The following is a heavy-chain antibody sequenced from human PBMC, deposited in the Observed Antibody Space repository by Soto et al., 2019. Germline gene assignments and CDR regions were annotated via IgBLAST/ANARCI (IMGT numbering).Heavy chain of an antibody. CDR2: IWYDGNNK. Sequence: PGGSLRLSCAASGFTFSNYGMHWVRQAPGKGLEWVAVIWYDGNNKYYADSVKGRFTISRGNSNNTLYVQMASLRAEDTAVYYCARGLHFIFDYWGQGTLVTVSS. J-gene: IGHJ4*02. V-gene: IGHV3-33*01. CDR1: GFTFSNYG. D-gene: IGHD3-3*02. CDR3: ARGLHFIFDY.